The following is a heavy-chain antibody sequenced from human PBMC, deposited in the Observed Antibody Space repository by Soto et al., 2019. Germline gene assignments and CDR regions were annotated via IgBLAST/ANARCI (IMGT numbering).Heavy chain of an antibody. V-gene: IGHV1-2*02. CDR2: INPNSGGT. CDR1: GYTFTGYY. Sequence: ASVKVSCKASGYTFTGYYMHWVRQAPGQGLEWMGWINPNSGGTNYAQKFQGRVTMTRDTSISTAYMELCRLRSDDTAVYYCARDLGYCSGGSCYSFDPWGQGTLVTVSS. CDR3: ARDLGYCSGGSCYSFDP. D-gene: IGHD2-15*01. J-gene: IGHJ5*02.